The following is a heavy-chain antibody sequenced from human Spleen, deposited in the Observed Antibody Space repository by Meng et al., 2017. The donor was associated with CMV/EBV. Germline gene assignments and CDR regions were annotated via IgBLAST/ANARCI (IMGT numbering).Heavy chain of an antibody. V-gene: IGHV3-11*04. J-gene: IGHJ6*02. Sequence: GESLKISCAASGFTFSDYYMSRIRQAPGKGLEWVSNISSSGGTIYYADSVKGRFTISRDNAKNSLYLQMNSLRAEDTAVYYCASEGGYCRSTSCRGYYYYGMDVWGQGTTVTVSS. D-gene: IGHD2-2*01. CDR1: GFTFSDYY. CDR2: ISSSGGTI. CDR3: ASEGGYCRSTSCRGYYYYGMDV.